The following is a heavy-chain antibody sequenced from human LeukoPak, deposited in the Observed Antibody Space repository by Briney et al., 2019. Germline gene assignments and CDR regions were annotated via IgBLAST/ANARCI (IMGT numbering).Heavy chain of an antibody. Sequence: PGGSLRLSCAASGFTFSSYAMSWVRQAPGKGLEWVSAISGSGGSTYYADSVKGRFTISRDNSKNTLYLQMNSLRAEDTAVYYCAEDRPSFYYDFWSGYYTRGTLFDYWGQGTLVTVSS. CDR1: GFTFSSYA. V-gene: IGHV3-23*01. J-gene: IGHJ4*02. CDR3: AEDRPSFYYDFWSGYYTRGTLFDY. CDR2: ISGSGGST. D-gene: IGHD3-3*01.